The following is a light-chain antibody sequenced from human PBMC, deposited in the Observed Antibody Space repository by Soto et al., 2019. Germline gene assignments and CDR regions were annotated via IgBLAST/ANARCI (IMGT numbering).Light chain of an antibody. CDR1: QGISSY. V-gene: IGKV1-9*01. Sequence: DIQMTQGPSSLSASVVDSFTITCRASQGISSYLAWYQQKPGKAPKLLIYAASTLQSGVPSRFSGSGSGTDFTLTISSLQPEDFATYYCQQLNSYPPWTFGQGTKV. CDR2: AAS. CDR3: QQLNSYPPWT. J-gene: IGKJ1*01.